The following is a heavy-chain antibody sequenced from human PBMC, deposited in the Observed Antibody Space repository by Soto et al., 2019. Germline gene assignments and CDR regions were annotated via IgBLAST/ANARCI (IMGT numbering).Heavy chain of an antibody. Sequence: SLRLSCAASGFTFSSYAMHWVRQAPGRGLEWVAVISYDGSNKYYADSVKGRFTISRDNSKNTLYLQMNSLRAEDTAVYYCALPYDFWSGYFFQHWGQGTLVTVSS. D-gene: IGHD3-3*01. J-gene: IGHJ1*01. CDR2: ISYDGSNK. V-gene: IGHV3-30-3*01. CDR1: GFTFSSYA. CDR3: ALPYDFWSGYFFQH.